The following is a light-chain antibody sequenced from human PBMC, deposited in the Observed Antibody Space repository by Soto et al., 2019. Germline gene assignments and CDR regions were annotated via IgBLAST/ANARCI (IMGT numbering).Light chain of an antibody. CDR3: SSYTSSSTLV. CDR1: SSDVGAYNY. CDR2: EVG. J-gene: IGLJ3*02. V-gene: IGLV2-14*01. Sequence: QPVLTQPASVSGSPGQSITISCTGTSSDVGAYNYVSWYRQHPGKAPKLMIYEVGNRPSGVSNRFSGSKSGNTASLTISGLQAEDDADYYCSSYTSSSTLVFGGGTKLTVL.